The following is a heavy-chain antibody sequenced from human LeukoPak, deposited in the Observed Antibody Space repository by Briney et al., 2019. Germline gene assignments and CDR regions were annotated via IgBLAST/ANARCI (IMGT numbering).Heavy chain of an antibody. V-gene: IGHV4-34*01. CDR3: ARVYDILTGRYDY. D-gene: IGHD3-9*01. CDR2: INHSGST. J-gene: IGHJ4*02. Sequence: PSETLSLTCAVYGGSFSGYYWSWIHQPPGKGLEWIGEINHSGSTNYNPSLKSRVTISVDTSKNQFSLKLSSVTAADTAVYYCARVYDILTGRYDYWGQGTLVTVSS. CDR1: GGSFSGYY.